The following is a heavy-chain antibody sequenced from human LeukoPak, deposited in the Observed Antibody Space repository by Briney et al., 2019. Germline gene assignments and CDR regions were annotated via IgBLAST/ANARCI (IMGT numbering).Heavy chain of an antibody. CDR2: IIPIFGTA. V-gene: IGHV1-69*01. J-gene: IGHJ1*01. D-gene: IGHD3-22*01. CDR1: GGTFSSYA. CDR3: ASDYDSSGYYLKYFQH. Sequence: KVSCKASGGTFSSYAISWVRQAPGQGLEWMGGIIPIFGTANYAQKFQGRVTITADESTSTAYMELSSLRSEDTAVYYCASDYDSSGYYLKYFQHWGQGTLVTVSS.